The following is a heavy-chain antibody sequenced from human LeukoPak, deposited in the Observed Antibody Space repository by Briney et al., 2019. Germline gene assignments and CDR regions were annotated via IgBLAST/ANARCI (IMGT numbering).Heavy chain of an antibody. CDR2: FDPEDGET. Sequence: ASVKVSCKVSGYTLTELSMHWVRQAPGKGLEWMGGFDPEDGETIYAQKFQGRVTMTRDTSISTAYMELSRLRSDDTAVYYCARDIGSSGWPTEDYWGQGTLVTVSS. D-gene: IGHD6-19*01. J-gene: IGHJ4*02. CDR1: GYTLTELS. CDR3: ARDIGSSGWPTEDY. V-gene: IGHV1-24*01.